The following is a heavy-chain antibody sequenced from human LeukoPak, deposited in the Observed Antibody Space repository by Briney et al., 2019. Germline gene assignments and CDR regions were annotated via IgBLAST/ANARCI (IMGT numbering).Heavy chain of an antibody. V-gene: IGHV5-51*01. J-gene: IGHJ4*02. CDR2: IYPGDSDT. CDR1: GYSFTSYW. D-gene: IGHD3-22*01. Sequence: GASLKISFQGSGYSFTSYWIGWVRPMPGKGVGWMGIIYPGDSDTRYSPSFQGQVTISADKSISTAYLQWSSLKASDTAMYYCARPRAYYYDSSGYYEVWGQGTLVTVSS. CDR3: ARPRAYYYDSSGYYEV.